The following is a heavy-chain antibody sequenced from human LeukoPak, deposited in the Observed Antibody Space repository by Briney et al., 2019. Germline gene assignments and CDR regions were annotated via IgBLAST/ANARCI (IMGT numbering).Heavy chain of an antibody. CDR1: GDSISTYY. J-gene: IGHJ6*03. D-gene: IGHD3-10*01. V-gene: IGHV4-59*01. CDR2: IYYRVTS. CDR3: ARRRAYYGSGSRYYYMDV. Sequence: ASETLSLTCTVSGDSISTYYWSWIRQPPGKGLEWIGYIYYRVTSDYNPSLKNRVTMSVDMSTRQISLKLSSVTAADTAVYYCARRRAYYGSGSRYYYMDVWGKGTTVTISS.